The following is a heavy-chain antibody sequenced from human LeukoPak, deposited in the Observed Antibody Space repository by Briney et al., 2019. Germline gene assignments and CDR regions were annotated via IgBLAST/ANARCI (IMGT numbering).Heavy chain of an antibody. CDR1: GGSISSYY. J-gene: IGHJ3*02. CDR2: IYTSGST. Sequence: PSETLSLTCTVSGGSISSYYWSWIRQPAGKGLEWIGRIYTSGSTNYNPSLKSRVTMSVDTSKNQFSLKLSSVTAADTAVYYCARRTETYYYDSSGPPDAFDIWGQGTMVTVSS. V-gene: IGHV4-4*07. D-gene: IGHD3-22*01. CDR3: ARRTETYYYDSSGPPDAFDI.